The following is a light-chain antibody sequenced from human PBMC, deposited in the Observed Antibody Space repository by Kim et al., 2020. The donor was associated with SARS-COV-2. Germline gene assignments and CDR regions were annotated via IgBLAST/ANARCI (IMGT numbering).Light chain of an antibody. V-gene: IGKV3-11*01. Sequence: GESATLSCSASRDVGISVAWYQKTPGHAPRLLIYDAAVRAAGIPDRFSGSGSGTDFTLTIGSLAPEDFAIYYCQQRGNWPPALTFGGGTKVDIK. J-gene: IGKJ4*01. CDR2: DAA. CDR3: QQRGNWPPALT. CDR1: RDVGIS.